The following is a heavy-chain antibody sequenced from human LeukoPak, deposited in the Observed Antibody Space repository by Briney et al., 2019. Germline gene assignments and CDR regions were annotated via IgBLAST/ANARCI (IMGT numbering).Heavy chain of an antibody. CDR2: ISYDGSNE. CDR3: ARVLNYYDSSGYYFSY. J-gene: IGHJ4*02. Sequence: PGRSLRLSCAASGFTFCYYTMHWVRQAPGKGLEWVAVISYDGSNEYYADSVKGRFTISRDNSKNTLYLQMNSLRVEDTAVYYCARVLNYYDSSGYYFSYWGQGTLVTVSS. V-gene: IGHV3-30-3*01. CDR1: GFTFCYYT. D-gene: IGHD3-22*01.